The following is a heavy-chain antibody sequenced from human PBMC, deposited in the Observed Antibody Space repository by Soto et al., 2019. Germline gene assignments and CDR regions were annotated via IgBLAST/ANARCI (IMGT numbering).Heavy chain of an antibody. D-gene: IGHD5-18*01. CDR3: ATGYSYGPGGMDV. J-gene: IGHJ6*02. CDR1: GGTFSSYT. Sequence: SVKVSCKASGGTFSSYTISWVRQVPGQGLEWMGRIIPILGIANYAQKFQGRVTITADKSTSTAYMELSSLRSEDTAVYYCATGYSYGPGGMDVWGQGTTVTVSS. CDR2: IIPILGIA. V-gene: IGHV1-69*02.